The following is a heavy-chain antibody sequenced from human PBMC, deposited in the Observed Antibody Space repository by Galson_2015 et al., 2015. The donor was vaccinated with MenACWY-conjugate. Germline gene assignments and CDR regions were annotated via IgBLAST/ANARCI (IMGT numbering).Heavy chain of an antibody. CDR2: ISYDGSDK. D-gene: IGHD2-21*01. V-gene: IGHV3-30*18. Sequence: SLRLSCAASGFTVSSNYMSWVRQAPGKGLEWVAVISYDGSDKFYADSVKGRFTISRDNSKNTLSLQMNSLRGEDTAVYYCAKSLLREHISPEHYWGQGALVIVSS. CDR3: AKSLLREHISPEHY. CDR1: GFTVSSNY. J-gene: IGHJ4*02.